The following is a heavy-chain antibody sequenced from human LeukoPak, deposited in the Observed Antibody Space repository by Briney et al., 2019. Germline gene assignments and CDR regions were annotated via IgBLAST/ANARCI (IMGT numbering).Heavy chain of an antibody. V-gene: IGHV2-5*08. CDR1: GFSLSTSGMC. D-gene: IGHD3-3*01. J-gene: IGHJ4*02. Sequence: SGPALVKPTQTLTRTCTFSGFSLSTSGMCVRWIRQPPGKALEWPALIYWNDDKRYSPSLKSRLSITKDTSKNQVVLTMTNMDPVDTATYYCAHRSIPAGPTMFGYWGQGTLVTVSS. CDR3: AHRSIPAGPTMFGY. CDR2: IYWNDDK.